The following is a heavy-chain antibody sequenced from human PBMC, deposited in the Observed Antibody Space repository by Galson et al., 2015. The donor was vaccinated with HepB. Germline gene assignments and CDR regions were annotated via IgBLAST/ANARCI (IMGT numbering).Heavy chain of an antibody. Sequence: LSLTCTVSGGSISSYYWSWIRQPPGKGLEWIGYIYYSGSSNYNASLKSRVTISVDTSKNQFSLKLSSVTAADTAVYYCARTLISHYGSDAFDIWGQGTMVTVSS. CDR1: GGSISSYY. CDR3: ARTLISHYGSDAFDI. D-gene: IGHD3-10*01. CDR2: IYYSGSS. V-gene: IGHV4-59*01. J-gene: IGHJ3*02.